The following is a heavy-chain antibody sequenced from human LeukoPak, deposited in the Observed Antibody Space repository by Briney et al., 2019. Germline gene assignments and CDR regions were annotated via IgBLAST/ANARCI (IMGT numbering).Heavy chain of an antibody. D-gene: IGHD3-3*01. CDR1: GGSISSGSYY. CDR2: IYYSGST. V-gene: IGHV4-39*07. Sequence: SETLSLTCTVSGGSISSGSYYWGWIRQPPGKGLEWIGSIYYSGSTYYNPSLKSRVTISVDTSKNQFSLKLSSVTAADTAVYYCARVWNYYYYMDVWGKGTTVTVSS. CDR3: ARVWNYYYYMDV. J-gene: IGHJ6*03.